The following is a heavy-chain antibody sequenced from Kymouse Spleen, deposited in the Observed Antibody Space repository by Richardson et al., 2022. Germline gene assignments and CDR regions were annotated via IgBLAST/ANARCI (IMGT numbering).Heavy chain of an antibody. CDR3: ARDRGYSYGVYYYYYGMDV. CDR1: GFTFSSYG. D-gene: IGHD5-18,IGHD5-18*01. Sequence: QVQLVESGGGVVQPGRSLRLSCAASGFTFSSYGMHWVRQAPGKGLEWVAVIWYDGSNKYYADSVKGRFTISRDNSKNTLYLQMNSLRAEDTAVYYCARDRGYSYGVYYYYYGMDVWGQGTTVTVSS. J-gene: IGHJ6*02. V-gene: IGHV3-33*01. CDR2: IWYDGSNK.